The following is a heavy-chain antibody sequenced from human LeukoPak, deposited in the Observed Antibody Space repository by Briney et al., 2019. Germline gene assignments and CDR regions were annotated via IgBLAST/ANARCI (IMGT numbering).Heavy chain of an antibody. V-gene: IGHV1-18*01. CDR2: ISAYNGNT. D-gene: IGHD3-9*01. J-gene: IGHJ3*02. CDR3: ARERKSPYDTLTGYYKSDAFDI. CDR1: GYSLITYG. Sequence: ASVKVSCKAAGYSLITYGISWVRQAPGQGLEWMGWISAYNGNTNYAQKLQGRVTVTTDTSTNTAYVELRSLRSDDTAVYYCARERKSPYDTLTGYYKSDAFDIWGQGTMVTVSS.